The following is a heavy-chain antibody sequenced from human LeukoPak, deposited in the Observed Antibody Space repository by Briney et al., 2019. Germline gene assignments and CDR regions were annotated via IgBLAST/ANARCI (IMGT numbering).Heavy chain of an antibody. Sequence: SVKVSCKASGGTFSSYAISWVRQAPGQGLEWMGGIIPIFGTANYAQKFQGRVTITADESTSTAYMELSSLRSEDTAVYYCARYTVTTYYYYYYGMDVWGQWTTVTVSS. CDR2: IIPIFGTA. D-gene: IGHD4-11*01. CDR1: GGTFSSYA. V-gene: IGHV1-69*13. J-gene: IGHJ6*02. CDR3: ARYTVTTYYYYYYGMDV.